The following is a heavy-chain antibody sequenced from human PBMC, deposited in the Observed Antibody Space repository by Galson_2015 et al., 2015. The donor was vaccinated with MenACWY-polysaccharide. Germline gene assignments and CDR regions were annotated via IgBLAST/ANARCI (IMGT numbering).Heavy chain of an antibody. CDR1: GGSISSGSYY. V-gene: IGHV4-61*02. CDR2: IYAGGST. Sequence: TLSLTCTVSGGSISSGSYYWSWIRQPAGKGLEWIGLIYAGGSTNYNPSLRSQVTISVDTSKNQFSLKLRSVTAADTAVYYCARAGGGYKLGNFDYWGQGTLVTVSS. CDR3: ARAGGGYKLGNFDY. D-gene: IGHD5-24*01. J-gene: IGHJ4*02.